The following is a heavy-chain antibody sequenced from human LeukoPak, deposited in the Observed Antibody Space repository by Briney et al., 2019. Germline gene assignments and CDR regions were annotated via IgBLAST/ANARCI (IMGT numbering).Heavy chain of an antibody. J-gene: IGHJ6*04. V-gene: IGHV3-7*01. CDR1: GFTFSRSN. D-gene: IGHD3-10*02. CDR2: IKEDGNEK. CDR3: AELGITMIGGV. Sequence: GGSLRLSCAASGFTFSRSNMSWVRQAPGKGLEWVANIKEDGNEKYYVDSVKGRFTISRDNAKKSLYLQMNSLRAEDTAVYYCAELGITMIGGVWGKGTTVTISS.